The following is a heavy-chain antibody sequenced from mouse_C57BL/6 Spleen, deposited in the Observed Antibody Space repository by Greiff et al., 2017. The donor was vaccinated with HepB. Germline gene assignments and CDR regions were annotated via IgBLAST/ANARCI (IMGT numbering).Heavy chain of an antibody. J-gene: IGHJ4*01. D-gene: IGHD2-1*01. CDR3: ARDEDYYGNYCAMDY. Sequence: VQLQQSGPELVKPGASVKISCKASGYAFSSSWMNWVKQRPGKGLEWIGRIYPGDGDTNYNGKFKGKATLTADKSSSTAYMQLSSLTSEYSAVYFCARDEDYYGNYCAMDYWGQGTSVTVSS. CDR2: IYPGDGDT. V-gene: IGHV1-82*01. CDR1: GYAFSSSW.